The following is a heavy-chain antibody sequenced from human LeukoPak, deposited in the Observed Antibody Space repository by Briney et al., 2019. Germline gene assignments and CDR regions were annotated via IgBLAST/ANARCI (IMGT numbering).Heavy chain of an antibody. Sequence: ASVKVSCKVSGYTLTELSMHWVRQAPGKGLEWMGGFDPEDGETIHAQKFQGRVTMTEDTSTDTAYMELSSLRSEDTAVYYCATVDSGYETLNSWGRGTLVTVSS. J-gene: IGHJ4*02. V-gene: IGHV1-24*01. CDR3: ATVDSGYETLNS. CDR1: GYTLTELS. CDR2: FDPEDGET. D-gene: IGHD5-12*01.